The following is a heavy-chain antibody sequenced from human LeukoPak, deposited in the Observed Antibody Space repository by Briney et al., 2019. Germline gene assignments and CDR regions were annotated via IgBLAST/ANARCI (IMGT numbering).Heavy chain of an antibody. D-gene: IGHD3-3*01. CDR2: IKQDGSEK. CDR3: AREFWSGYYRGAFDI. V-gene: IGHV3-7*01. Sequence: PGRSLRLSCAASGFTFSSYWMSWVRQAPGKGLEWVANIKQDGSEKSYVDSVKGRFTISRDNAKNSLYLQMTSLRAKDTAVYSCAREFWSGYYRGAFDIWGQGTMVTVSS. CDR1: GFTFSSYW. J-gene: IGHJ3*02.